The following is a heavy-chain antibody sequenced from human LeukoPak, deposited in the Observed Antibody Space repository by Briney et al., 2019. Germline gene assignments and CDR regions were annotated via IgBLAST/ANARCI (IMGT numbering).Heavy chain of an antibody. CDR3: AREEGTATDHDAFDI. Sequence: GRSLRLSCAASGFTFSSYAMHWVRQAPGKGLEWVAVISYDGSNKYYADSVKGRFTFSRDNSKNTLYLQMNSLRAEDTAVYYCAREEGTATDHDAFDIWGQGTMVTVSS. V-gene: IGHV3-30-3*01. CDR2: ISYDGSNK. D-gene: IGHD3-10*01. J-gene: IGHJ3*02. CDR1: GFTFSSYA.